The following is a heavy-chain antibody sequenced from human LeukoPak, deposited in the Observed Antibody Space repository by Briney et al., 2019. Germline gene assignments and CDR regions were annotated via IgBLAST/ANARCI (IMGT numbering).Heavy chain of an antibody. D-gene: IGHD3-9*01. CDR2: IYTSGST. J-gene: IGHJ5*02. CDR3: ARTQDDILTGYYTGWFDP. V-gene: IGHV4-4*09. CDR1: GGSISSYY. Sequence: SETLSLTCTVSGGSISSYYWSWIRQPPGKGLEWIGYIYTSGSTNYNPSLKSRVTKSVDTSKNQFSLKLSSVTAADTAVYYCARTQDDILTGYYTGWFDPWGQGTLVTVSS.